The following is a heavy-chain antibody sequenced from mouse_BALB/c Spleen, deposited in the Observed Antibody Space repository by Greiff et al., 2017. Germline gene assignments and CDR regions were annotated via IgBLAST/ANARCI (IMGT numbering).Heavy chain of an antibody. CDR3: ARNFHRYDVAWFAY. J-gene: IGHJ3*01. CDR2: IWSGGST. D-gene: IGHD2-14*01. V-gene: IGHV2-4-1*01. CDR1: GFSLTSYG. Sequence: LQESGPGLVQPSQSLSITCTVSGFSLTSYGVHWVRQSPGKGLEWLGVIWSGGSTDYNAAFISRLSISKDNSKSQVFFKMNSLQADDTAIYYCARNFHRYDVAWFAYWGQGTLVTVSA.